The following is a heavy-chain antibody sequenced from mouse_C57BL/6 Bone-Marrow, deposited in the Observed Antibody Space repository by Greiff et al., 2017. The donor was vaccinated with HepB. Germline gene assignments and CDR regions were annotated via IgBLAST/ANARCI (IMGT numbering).Heavy chain of an antibody. CDR1: GYTFTDYE. CDR2: IDPETGGT. D-gene: IGHD4-1*01. J-gene: IGHJ3*01. Sequence: QVQLKESGAELVRPGASVTLSCKASGYTFTDYEMHWVKQTPVHGLEWIGAIDPETGGTAYNQKFKGKAILTADKSSSTAYMELRSLTSEDSAVYYCTRLELLGPFAYWGQGTLVTVSA. CDR3: TRLELLGPFAY. V-gene: IGHV1-15*01.